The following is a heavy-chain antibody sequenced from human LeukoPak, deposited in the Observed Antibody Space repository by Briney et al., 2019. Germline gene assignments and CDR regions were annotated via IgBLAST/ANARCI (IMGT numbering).Heavy chain of an antibody. J-gene: IGHJ4*02. CDR2: IYPGDSDT. CDR3: ARQIGGGSSEEGRFDY. CDR1: GYSFTSYW. Sequence: GESLKISSKGSGYSFTSYWIGWVRQMPGKGLEWMGIIYPGDSDTRYGPSFQGQVTISADKSISTAYLQWSSLKASDTAMYYCARQIGGGSSEEGRFDYWGQGTLVTVSS. D-gene: IGHD2-15*01. V-gene: IGHV5-51*01.